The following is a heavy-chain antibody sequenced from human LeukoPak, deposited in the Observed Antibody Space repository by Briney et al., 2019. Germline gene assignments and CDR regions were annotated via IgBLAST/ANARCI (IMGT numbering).Heavy chain of an antibody. CDR1: GGSISSGGYY. J-gene: IGHJ4*02. V-gene: IGHV4-31*03. Sequence: PSQTLSLTCTVSGGSISSGGYYWTWIRQHPGKGLEWIGYIYYGGSTYYNPSLKSRVTISVDTSKNHFSLKLSSLTAADTAVYYWARGGSAAAWLFDYWGQGTLVTVS. CDR3: ARGGSAAAWLFDY. D-gene: IGHD6-13*01. CDR2: IYYGGST.